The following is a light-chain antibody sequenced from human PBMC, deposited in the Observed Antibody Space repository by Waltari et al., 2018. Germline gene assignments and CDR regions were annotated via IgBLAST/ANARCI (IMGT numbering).Light chain of an antibody. V-gene: IGKV4-1*01. Sequence: DIVMTQSPDSLAVSLGERATIHCKSSQSVLYNSNDKNYLAWYQQKPGQPPKLLIYWASTRESGVPDRCSGSGSGTDFTLTISSLQAEDVAVYYCQQYYRSRTFGQGTKVEIK. J-gene: IGKJ1*01. CDR1: QSVLYNSNDKNY. CDR3: QQYYRSRT. CDR2: WAS.